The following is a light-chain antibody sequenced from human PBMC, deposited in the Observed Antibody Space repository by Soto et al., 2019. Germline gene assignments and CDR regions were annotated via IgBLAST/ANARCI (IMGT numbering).Light chain of an antibody. Sequence: DIQMTQSPSSVSASVGDRVTITCRASQGISSWLAWYQQKPGKAPKLLIFDAFSLESGVPSRFSGSRSGTEFTLTISSLQPDDYATYYCQQYNSYSPLTFGGGTKVDNK. CDR1: QGISSW. V-gene: IGKV1-5*01. CDR2: DAF. CDR3: QQYNSYSPLT. J-gene: IGKJ4*01.